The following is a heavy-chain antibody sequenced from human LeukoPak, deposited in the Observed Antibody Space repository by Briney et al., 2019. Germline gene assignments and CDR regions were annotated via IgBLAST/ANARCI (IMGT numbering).Heavy chain of an antibody. CDR2: INPSSGST. V-gene: IGHV1-46*01. J-gene: IGHJ5*02. CDR3: ARDRIIPSALGLDP. CDR1: GYNFTGYY. D-gene: IGHD2-2*01. Sequence: GASVKVSCKASGYNFTGYYIHWVRRAPGQGLEWMGLINPSSGSTGYAQKFQGRVTMTRAMSTSTAYMDLSSLRSDDTAEYYCARDRIIPSALGLDPWGQGTLVTVSS.